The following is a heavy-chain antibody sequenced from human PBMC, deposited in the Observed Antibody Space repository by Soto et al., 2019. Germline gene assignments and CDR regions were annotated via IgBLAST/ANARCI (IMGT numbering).Heavy chain of an antibody. V-gene: IGHV4-31*03. CDR2: IYYSGST. D-gene: IGHD1-1*01. J-gene: IGHJ4*02. CDR1: GDSISSGGYY. CDR3: TRDETRHYFDY. Sequence: PSETLSLTCTVSGDSISSGGYYWSWIRQQPGKGLEWIGYIYYSGSTYYNPSLDSRVTISVDTSKNQFSLKLRSVTAADTAVYYCTRDETRHYFDYWGQGILVTVSS.